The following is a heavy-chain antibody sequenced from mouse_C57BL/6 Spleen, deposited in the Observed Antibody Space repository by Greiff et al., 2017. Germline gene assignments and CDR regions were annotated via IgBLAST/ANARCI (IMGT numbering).Heavy chain of an antibody. J-gene: IGHJ1*03. Sequence: QVTLKVSGPGILQSSQTLSLTCSFSGFSLSTSGMGVSWIRQPSGKGLEWLAHIYWEDDKRYNPSLKRRLTISKDTSRNQVFLKITSVDTADTATYYCARRRYYGSSYWYFDVWGTGTTVTVSS. CDR1: GFSLSTSGMG. D-gene: IGHD1-1*01. CDR2: IYWEDDK. CDR3: ARRRYYGSSYWYFDV. V-gene: IGHV8-12*01.